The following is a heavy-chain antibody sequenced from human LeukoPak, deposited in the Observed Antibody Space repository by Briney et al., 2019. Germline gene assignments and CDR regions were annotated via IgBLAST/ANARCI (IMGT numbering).Heavy chain of an antibody. CDR1: GFTFSNYW. CDR3: AKDIHYFQSDY. D-gene: IGHD3-10*01. V-gene: IGHV3-7*01. J-gene: IGHJ4*02. Sequence: GGSLRLSCTASGFTFSNYWMTWDRQAPGKGLEWVASIKQDGSEKQYVGSVRGRFTISRDNAKNVLDLQMDSLTAEDTALYCCAKDIHYFQSDYWGQGTLVTVSS. CDR2: IKQDGSEK.